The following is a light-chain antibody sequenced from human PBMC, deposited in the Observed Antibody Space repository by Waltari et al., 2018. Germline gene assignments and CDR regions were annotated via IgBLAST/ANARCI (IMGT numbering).Light chain of an antibody. CDR1: SSNIGSTV. CDR3: ASWDDSLNGWV. CDR2: SSS. Sequence: QSVLTQPPSASGTPGQRVTIPYSGGSSNIGSTVVTCYQQYPGTAPNLLIYSSSQRPSGVPDLFSGSKSGTSASLAISGLQSEDEADFYCASWDDSLNGWVFGGGTKLTVL. V-gene: IGLV1-44*01. J-gene: IGLJ3*02.